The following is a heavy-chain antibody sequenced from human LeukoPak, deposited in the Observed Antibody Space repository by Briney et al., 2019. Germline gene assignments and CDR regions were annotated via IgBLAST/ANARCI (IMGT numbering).Heavy chain of an antibody. Sequence: EASVKVSCKASGYTFTSYGISWVRQAPGQGLEWMGWISAYNGNTNYAQKLQGRVTMTTDTSTSTAYMELRSLRSDDTAVYYCARDVSYGDHLYDAFDIWGQGTMVTVSS. CDR2: ISAYNGNT. CDR3: ARDVSYGDHLYDAFDI. D-gene: IGHD4-17*01. J-gene: IGHJ3*02. V-gene: IGHV1-18*01. CDR1: GYTFTSYG.